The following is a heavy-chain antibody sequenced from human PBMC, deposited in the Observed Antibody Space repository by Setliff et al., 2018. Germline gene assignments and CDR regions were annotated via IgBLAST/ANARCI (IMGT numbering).Heavy chain of an antibody. J-gene: IGHJ3*02. Sequence: GGSLRLSCAGSGFTFNTYWMSWVRQAPGKGLQWVANIKEDGSENYYLDSVKGRFTVSSDNAKNSLYLQMNSLRTEDTAVYYCARVVRGGLAGAFDIWGQGTMVTVSS. CDR1: GFTFNTYW. CDR2: IKEDGSEN. V-gene: IGHV3-7*01. D-gene: IGHD2-15*01. CDR3: ARVVRGGLAGAFDI.